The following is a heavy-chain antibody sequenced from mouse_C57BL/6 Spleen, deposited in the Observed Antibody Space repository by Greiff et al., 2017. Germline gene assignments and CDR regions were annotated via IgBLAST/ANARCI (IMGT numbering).Heavy chain of an antibody. CDR2: INPSSGYT. V-gene: IGHV1-4*01. CDR1: GYTFTSYT. Sequence: QVQLQQSGAELARPGASVKMSCKASGYTFTSYTMHWVKQRPGQGLEWIGYINPSSGYTKYNQKFKDKATLTADKSSSTAYKQLSSLTSEDAAVYYCARWGSNYAMDYWGQGTSVTVSS. CDR3: ARWGSNYAMDY. D-gene: IGHD1-1*01. J-gene: IGHJ4*01.